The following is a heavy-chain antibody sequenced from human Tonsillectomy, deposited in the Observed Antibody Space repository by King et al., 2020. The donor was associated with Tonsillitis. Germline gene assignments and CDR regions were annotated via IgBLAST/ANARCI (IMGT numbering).Heavy chain of an antibody. J-gene: IGHJ4*02. V-gene: IGHV4-39*07. CDR2: IYDSART. D-gene: IGHD3-16*01. CDR1: GGAVRSTYY. Sequence: QLQESGPGLVKPSETLSLTCTLSGGAVRSTYYWGWIRQPPGKGLEWIGSIYDSARTYYNPSLRSRGTISGDTSKRDFSLKLSSVTAADTAMYYCERHFKDSVWGDFHSHFDSWGRGTLVTVSS. CDR3: ERHFKDSVWGDFHSHFDS.